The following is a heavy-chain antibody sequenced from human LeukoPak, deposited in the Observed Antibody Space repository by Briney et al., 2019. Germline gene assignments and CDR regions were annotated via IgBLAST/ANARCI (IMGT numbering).Heavy chain of an antibody. CDR1: GFTFNRYN. J-gene: IGHJ4*02. Sequence: GGSLRLSCAASGFTFNRYNMNWVRRAPGKGLEWVSSISTSSSYIYYADSVRGRFTISRDNAKNSVYLQMNSLTVEDTAVYFCARTRGFCSGGSCLPVGYFDFWGQGTLVTVSS. V-gene: IGHV3-21*04. CDR3: ARTRGFCSGGSCLPVGYFDF. CDR2: ISTSSSYI. D-gene: IGHD2-15*01.